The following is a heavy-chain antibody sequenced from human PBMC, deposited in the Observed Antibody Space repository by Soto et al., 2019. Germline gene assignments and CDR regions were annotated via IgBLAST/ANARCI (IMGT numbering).Heavy chain of an antibody. CDR3: ARGGSGWYKDGMDV. Sequence: QVQLVESGGGVVQPGRSLGLSCAASGFTFSSYAMHWVRQAPGKGLEWVAVISYDGSNKYHADSVKGRFTISRDNSKNTLYLQMNSLRAEDTAVYYCARGGSGWYKDGMDVWGQGTTVTVSS. CDR2: ISYDGSNK. V-gene: IGHV3-30-3*01. CDR1: GFTFSSYA. J-gene: IGHJ6*02. D-gene: IGHD6-19*01.